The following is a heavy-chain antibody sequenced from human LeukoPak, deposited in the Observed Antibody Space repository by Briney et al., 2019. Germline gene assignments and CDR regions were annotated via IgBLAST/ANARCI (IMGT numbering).Heavy chain of an antibody. CDR1: GGSISSSSYY. V-gene: IGHV4-39*01. CDR2: IYYRGST. D-gene: IGHD6-13*01. J-gene: IGHJ4*02. CDR3: ARPHRLAAADFDY. Sequence: SETLSLTCTVSGGSISSSSYYWGWPRPPPGQGREWNGSIYYRGSTYNNPSSKSPISLSVDTTKNPLTLKPSSATAADAAVYYCARPHRLAAADFDYWGKGTLVTVSS.